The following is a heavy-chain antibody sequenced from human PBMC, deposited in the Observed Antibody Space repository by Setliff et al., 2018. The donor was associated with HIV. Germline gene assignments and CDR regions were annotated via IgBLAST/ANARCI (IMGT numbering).Heavy chain of an antibody. CDR2: IYYSGST. D-gene: IGHD3-10*01. Sequence: PSETLSLTCTVSGGSISSHYWSWIRQPPGKGLEWIGYIYYSGSTNYNPSLKSRVTISVDTSKNQFSLNLSSVTAADTAVYYCARDLKSGSYSPGAFDIWGQGTMVTVSS. CDR1: GGSISSHY. J-gene: IGHJ3*02. CDR3: ARDLKSGSYSPGAFDI. V-gene: IGHV4-59*11.